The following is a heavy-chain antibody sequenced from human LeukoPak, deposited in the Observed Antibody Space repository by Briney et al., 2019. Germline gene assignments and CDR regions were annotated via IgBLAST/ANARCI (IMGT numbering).Heavy chain of an antibody. D-gene: IGHD5-18*01. Sequence: ASVKVSCKASGYTFTGYYMHWVRQAPGQGLAWMGWINPNSGGTNYAQKFQGRVTMTSDTSISPAYMELSRLRSDDTAVYYCARGPVDTAMGYYFDYWGQGTLVTVSS. CDR2: INPNSGGT. CDR3: ARGPVDTAMGYYFDY. V-gene: IGHV1-2*02. J-gene: IGHJ4*02. CDR1: GYTFTGYY.